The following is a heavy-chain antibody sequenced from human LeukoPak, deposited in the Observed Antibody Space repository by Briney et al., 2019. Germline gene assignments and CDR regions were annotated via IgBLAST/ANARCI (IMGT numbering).Heavy chain of an antibody. J-gene: IGHJ5*01. V-gene: IGHV4-38-2*02. CDR2: IYHSGST. Sequence: SETLSLTYTVSGYSISSGYYWGWIRQPPGKGLEWIGSIYHSGSTYYNPSLKSRVTISVDTSKNQFSLKLSSVTAADTAVYYCARRPRGIIIKSWFDYWGQGTLVTVPS. D-gene: IGHD3-10*01. CDR3: ARRPRGIIIKSWFDY. CDR1: GYSISSGYY.